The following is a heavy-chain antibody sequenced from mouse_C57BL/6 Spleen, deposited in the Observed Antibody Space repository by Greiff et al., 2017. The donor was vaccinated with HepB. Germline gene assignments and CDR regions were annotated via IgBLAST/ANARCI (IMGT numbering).Heavy chain of an antibody. J-gene: IGHJ2*01. Sequence: QVQLQQSGAELVRPGASVTLSCKASGYTFTDYEMHWVKQTPVHGLEWIGAIDPETGGTAYNQKFKGKAILTADKSSSTAYMELRSLTSEDSAVYYCTRFPNYDGGVPFYFDYWGQGTTLTVSS. CDR3: TRFPNYDGGVPFYFDY. CDR1: GYTFTDYE. V-gene: IGHV1-15*01. D-gene: IGHD1-2*01. CDR2: IDPETGGT.